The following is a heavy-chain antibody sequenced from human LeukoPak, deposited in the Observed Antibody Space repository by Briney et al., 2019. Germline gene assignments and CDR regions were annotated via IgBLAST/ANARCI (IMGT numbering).Heavy chain of an antibody. Sequence: GGSLRLSCAASGFTVSSNYMSWVRQAPGKGLEWVSVIYSGGSTYYADSVKGRFTISRDNSKNTLYLQMNSLRAEDTAVYYCARDGVADTDNYYGMDVWGQGTTVTVSS. D-gene: IGHD2-21*01. CDR2: IYSGGST. J-gene: IGHJ6*02. V-gene: IGHV3-66*02. CDR3: ARDGVADTDNYYGMDV. CDR1: GFTVSSNY.